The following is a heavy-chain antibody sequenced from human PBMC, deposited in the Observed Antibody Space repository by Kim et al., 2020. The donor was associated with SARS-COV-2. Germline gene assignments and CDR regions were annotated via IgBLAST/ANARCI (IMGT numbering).Heavy chain of an antibody. Sequence: GGSLRLSCAASGFAFSSYWMSWVRQAPGKGLEWVANIKEDGSAKYYADSVKGRFAISRENGKNSLYLQMDSLRAEDTAIFYCARLAYSGGGSDNAFDLWGQGTMVAV. CDR3: ARLAYSGGGSDNAFDL. D-gene: IGHD2-21*01. J-gene: IGHJ3*01. CDR1: GFAFSSYW. CDR2: IKEDGSAK. V-gene: IGHV3-7*01.